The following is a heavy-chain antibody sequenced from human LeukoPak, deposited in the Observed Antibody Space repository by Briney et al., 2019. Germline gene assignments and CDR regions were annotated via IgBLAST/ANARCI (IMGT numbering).Heavy chain of an antibody. CDR3: ATAVV. CDR2: VSKSGGTM. V-gene: IGHV3-48*03. CDR1: GFTCSSYE. Sequence: GGPLRLSCEASGFTCSSYEMHWFRQSPGKGLEWVSYVSKSGGTMKNADSVKGRFTVSRDNAKNSLYLQMNSLTAEDTAVYYCATAVVRGRGTMVTVSS. J-gene: IGHJ3*01.